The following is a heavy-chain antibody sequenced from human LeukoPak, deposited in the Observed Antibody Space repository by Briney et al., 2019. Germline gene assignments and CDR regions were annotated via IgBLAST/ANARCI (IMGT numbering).Heavy chain of an antibody. CDR3: ARDTRENQYEHDTSGDWYFDL. CDR1: GATCTNCA. Sequence: SSVKLSCKASGATCTNCAFSWVRHAPRQGREWMCVRIPIYGTANYAHQFQDRVTITTEESTSTAYTQMLSLRTYATTVYYCARDTRENQYEHDTSGDWYFDLWGRGPLVTVSS. CDR2: RIPIYGTA. J-gene: IGHJ2*01. V-gene: IGHV1-69*05. D-gene: IGHD3-22*01.